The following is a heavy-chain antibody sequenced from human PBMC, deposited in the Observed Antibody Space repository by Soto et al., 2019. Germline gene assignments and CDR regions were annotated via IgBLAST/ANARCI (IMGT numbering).Heavy chain of an antibody. D-gene: IGHD2-8*01. CDR3: ARNPLRGLGVPS. CDR2: IYYSGST. CDR1: GGSISSGDYY. J-gene: IGHJ5*02. Sequence: PSETLSLTCTVSGGSISSGDYYWSWIRQPPGKGLEWIGYIYYSGSTYYNPSLKSRVTISVDTSKNQFSLKLSSVTAADTSIYYCARNPLRGLGVPSWGRGTLVTVS. V-gene: IGHV4-30-4*01.